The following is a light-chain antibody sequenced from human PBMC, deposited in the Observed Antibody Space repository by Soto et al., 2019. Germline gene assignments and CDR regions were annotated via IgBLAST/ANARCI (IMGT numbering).Light chain of an antibody. CDR2: GAS. J-gene: IGKJ1*01. V-gene: IGKV3-20*01. CDR3: QQYGSSPQT. CDR1: QIINSN. Sequence: EIVMTQSPATLSVSPGEGATLCCRASQIINSNLAWYRQKPGQAPRLLIYGASNGATGIPDRFSGSGSGTDFTLTISRLEPEDFAVYYCQQYGSSPQTFGQGTKVDI.